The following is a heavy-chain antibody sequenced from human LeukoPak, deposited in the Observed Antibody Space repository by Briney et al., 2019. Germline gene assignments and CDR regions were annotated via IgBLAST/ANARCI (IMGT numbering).Heavy chain of an antibody. V-gene: IGHV5-51*01. CDR2: LYPGDSNT. CDR3: ARRLAASNTFDS. CDR1: GYSFTSYW. D-gene: IGHD6-13*01. J-gene: IGHJ4*02. Sequence: GESLKISCKGSGYSFTSYWIGWVRQMPGKGLEWMGILYPGDSNTRYSPSFQGQVTTSADKSISTAYLQWSSLKASDSAMYYCARRLAASNTFDSRGQGTLVTVSS.